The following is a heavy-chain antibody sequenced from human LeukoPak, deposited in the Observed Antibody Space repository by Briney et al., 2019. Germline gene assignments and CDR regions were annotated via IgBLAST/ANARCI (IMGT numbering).Heavy chain of an antibody. D-gene: IGHD5-12*01. V-gene: IGHV1-8*03. CDR2: MNPNSGNT. J-gene: IGHJ6*03. Sequence: ASVRVSCKASGYTFTSYDINWVRQATGQGLEWMGWMNPNSGNTGYAQKFQGRVTITRNTSISTACMELSSLRSDDTAVYYCARGGGYAPYYYYYMDVWGKGTTVTVSS. CDR3: ARGGGYAPYYYYYMDV. CDR1: GYTFTSYD.